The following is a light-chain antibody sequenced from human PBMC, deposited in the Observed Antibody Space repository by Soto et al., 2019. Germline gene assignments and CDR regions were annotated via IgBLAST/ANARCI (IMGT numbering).Light chain of an antibody. Sequence: EIVVTQSPATLSVSPGERVTLSCRASQSVSVDLAWYQQRPGQAPRLLIYGASTRATGIPVRFSGSGSGTEFSLTISSLQSEDFAFYYCQQYNNWPPWTFGQGTKVDIK. CDR3: QQYNNWPPWT. CDR1: QSVSVD. V-gene: IGKV3-15*01. J-gene: IGKJ1*01. CDR2: GAS.